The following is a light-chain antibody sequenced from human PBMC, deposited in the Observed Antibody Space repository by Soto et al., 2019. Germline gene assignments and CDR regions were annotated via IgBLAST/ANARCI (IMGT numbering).Light chain of an antibody. J-gene: IGKJ2*01. V-gene: IGKV2-24*01. CDR3: MQATQYRPYT. CDR1: QSLVHSDGNTY. Sequence: DIVLTQTPLSSPVTLGQPASISCRSSQSLVHSDGNTYLSWFHQRPGQPPRLLIDKVSNRFSGAPXRXIGSGAGTDFTLQISRVEAEDVGIYFCMQATQYRPYTFGQGTKLEIK. CDR2: KVS.